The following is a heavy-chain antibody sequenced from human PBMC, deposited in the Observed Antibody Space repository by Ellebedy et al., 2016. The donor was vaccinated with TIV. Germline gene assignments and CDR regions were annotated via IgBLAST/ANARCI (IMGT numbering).Heavy chain of an antibody. CDR1: GGSISGYY. D-gene: IGHD2-8*01. CDR2: IHYSGTT. J-gene: IGHJ4*02. Sequence: SETLSLTCTVSGGSISGYYWSWIRQPPGSGLEWIGFIHYSGTTTYNPSLNSRVTMPVDTSKNQFSLKLSSVTAADTAVYFCAKYYCPNGVCYHFDYWGRGTLVTVSS. V-gene: IGHV4-59*01. CDR3: AKYYCPNGVCYHFDY.